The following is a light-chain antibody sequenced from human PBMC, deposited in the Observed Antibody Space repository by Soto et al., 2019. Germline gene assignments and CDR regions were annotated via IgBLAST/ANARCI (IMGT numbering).Light chain of an antibody. CDR2: GAS. J-gene: IGKJ4*01. V-gene: IGKV3D-15*01. CDR3: QERNRWPRGT. Sequence: VMTQSPATLSVSPGRRATLSCRASQSISSNLAWYQQKPGQAPRLLIYGASTRATDIPARFSGSGSGTDFTLTISSLEPEDFAVYYCQERNRWPRGTFGAGTKVDIK. CDR1: QSISSN.